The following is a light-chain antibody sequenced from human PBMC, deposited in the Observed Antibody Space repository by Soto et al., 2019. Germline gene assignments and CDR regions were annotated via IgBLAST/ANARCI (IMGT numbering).Light chain of an antibody. Sequence: DIQMTQSPSSLSASVGDRVTITCRASQSISSYLNWYQQKPGKAPKLLIYAASNLQSAVPSRFGGSGSGTDFTLIISSLQPEDFATYYCQQSYITPRTFGQGTKVDIK. CDR1: QSISSY. V-gene: IGKV1-39*01. CDR3: QQSYITPRT. J-gene: IGKJ1*01. CDR2: AAS.